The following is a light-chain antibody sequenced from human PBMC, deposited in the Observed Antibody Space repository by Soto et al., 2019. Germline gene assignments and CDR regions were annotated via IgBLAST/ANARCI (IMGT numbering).Light chain of an antibody. CDR1: EDISTW. CDR3: QHADSCPRIT. Sequence: DLQMTQSPSSVSASVGDRVTITCRSSEDISTWLAWYQQKPGKAPKLLIYAASSLQSGVPSRFSGSGSGTDFTLTISSLQPEDFATYYCQHADSCPRITFGQGTRLVIK. CDR2: AAS. V-gene: IGKV1-12*01. J-gene: IGKJ5*01.